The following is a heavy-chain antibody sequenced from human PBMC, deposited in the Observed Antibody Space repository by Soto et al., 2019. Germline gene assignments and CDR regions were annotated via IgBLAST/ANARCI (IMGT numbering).Heavy chain of an antibody. CDR2: IYYSGST. Sequence: SETLSLTCTVSGGSISSYYWSWIRQPPGKGLEWIGYIYYSGSTNYNPSLKSRVTISVDTSKNQFSLKLSSVTAADTAVYYCASHDYAHYGMDVWGQGTTVTVSS. CDR1: GGSISSYY. D-gene: IGHD3-16*01. V-gene: IGHV4-59*08. CDR3: ASHDYAHYGMDV. J-gene: IGHJ6*02.